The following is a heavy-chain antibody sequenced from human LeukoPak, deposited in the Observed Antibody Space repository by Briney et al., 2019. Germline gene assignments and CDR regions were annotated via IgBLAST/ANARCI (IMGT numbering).Heavy chain of an antibody. CDR1: GFTFSSYS. CDR2: ISSSSSTI. V-gene: IGHV3-48*01. D-gene: IGHD3-16*01. CDR3: AREGDPNNFDY. J-gene: IGHJ4*02. Sequence: PGGSLRLSCAASGFTFSSYSMNWVRQAPGKGLEWVSYISSSSSTIYYADSVKGRFTISRDNAKNSLYLQMNSLRAEDTAVYYCAREGDPNNFDYWGQGTLVTVSS.